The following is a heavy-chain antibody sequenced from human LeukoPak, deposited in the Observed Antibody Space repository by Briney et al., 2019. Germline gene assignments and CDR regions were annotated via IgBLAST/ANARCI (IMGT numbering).Heavy chain of an antibody. CDR1: GGSISSYY. J-gene: IGHJ4*02. CDR2: IYYSGST. D-gene: IGHD1-26*01. CDR3: ARWARSGSYSNDDY. V-gene: IGHV4-59*01. Sequence: PSETLSLTCTVSGGSISSYYWNWIRQPPGKGLEWIGYIYYSGSTNYNPSLKSRVTISVDTSKNQFSLKLSSVTAADTAVYYCARWARSGSYSNDDYWGQGTLVTVSS.